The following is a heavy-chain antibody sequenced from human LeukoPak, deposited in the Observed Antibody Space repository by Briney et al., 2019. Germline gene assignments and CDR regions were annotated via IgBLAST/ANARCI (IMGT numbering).Heavy chain of an antibody. D-gene: IGHD6-13*01. CDR1: GGSISSGDYY. Sequence: PSQTLSLTCTVSGGSISSGDYYWSWIRQPPGKGLEWIGYIYYSGSTYYNPSLKSRVTISVDTSKSQFSLKLSSVAAADTAVYYCARGRGVVPAAGGRGSYSSSWSGVFFDYWGQGTLVTVSS. J-gene: IGHJ4*02. CDR3: ARGRGVVPAAGGRGSYSSSWSGVFFDY. CDR2: IYYSGST. V-gene: IGHV4-30-4*01.